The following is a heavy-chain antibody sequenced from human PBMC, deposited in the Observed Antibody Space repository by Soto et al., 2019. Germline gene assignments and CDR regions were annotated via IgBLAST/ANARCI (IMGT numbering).Heavy chain of an antibody. V-gene: IGHV3-23*01. D-gene: IGHD4-17*01. J-gene: IGHJ4*02. Sequence: EVQLLDSGGGLVQPGGSLRLSCAASGFTFSSYAMSWVRQAPGTGLEWVSIITSDGRTYYADSVKGRFTISRDNSKNTVYLQMNSLRAEDTAVYYCAKDYSTVTTDPLSVVLFDYWGQGALVTVSS. CDR3: AKDYSTVTTDPLSVVLFDY. CDR1: GFTFSSYA. CDR2: IITSDGRT.